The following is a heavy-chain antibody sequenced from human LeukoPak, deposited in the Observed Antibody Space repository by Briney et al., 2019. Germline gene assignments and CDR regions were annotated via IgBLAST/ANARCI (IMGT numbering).Heavy chain of an antibody. CDR3: ARDSGTTGEVKFDP. V-gene: IGHV4-4*07. CDR1: GGSISSYY. Sequence: SETLSLTGTVSGGSISSYYWSWIRQPAGTALEWIGRIYTSGTITYNPSLKSRVTMSVDTSKNQFSLKLSSVTAADTAVYYCARDSGTTGEVKFDPWGQGTLVTVSS. CDR2: IYTSGTI. D-gene: IGHD3-10*01. J-gene: IGHJ5*02.